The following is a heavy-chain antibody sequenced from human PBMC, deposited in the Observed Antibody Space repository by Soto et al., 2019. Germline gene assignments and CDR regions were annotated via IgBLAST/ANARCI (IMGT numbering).Heavy chain of an antibody. CDR2: ISWNSGSI. CDR3: AKDNSYYYYYMDV. V-gene: IGHV3-9*01. CDR1: GFTFDDYA. Sequence: GGSLRLSCAASGFTFDDYAMHWVRQAPGKGLEWVSGISWNSGSIGYADSVKGRFTISRDNAKNSLYLQMNSLRAEDTALYYCAKDNSYYYYYMDVWGKGTTVTVSS. J-gene: IGHJ6*03.